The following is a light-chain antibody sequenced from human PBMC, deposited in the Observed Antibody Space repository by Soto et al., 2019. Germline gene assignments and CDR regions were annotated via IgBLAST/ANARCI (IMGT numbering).Light chain of an antibody. CDR2: DDN. Sequence: SCSGSSSNIGGNSVSWYQQLPGTAPKLLIYDDNKRPSGIPDRFSGSKSGTSATLGITGFQTGDEADYYCGSWDSSLSAYVFGTGTKVTVL. CDR1: SSNIGGNS. CDR3: GSWDSSLSAYV. V-gene: IGLV1-51*01. J-gene: IGLJ1*01.